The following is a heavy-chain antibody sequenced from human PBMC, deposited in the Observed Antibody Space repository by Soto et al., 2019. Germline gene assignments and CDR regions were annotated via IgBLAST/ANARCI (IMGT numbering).Heavy chain of an antibody. CDR3: ARHGAYYYDSSGYWGPDY. J-gene: IGHJ4*02. CDR1: GYSFPNYW. D-gene: IGHD3-22*01. V-gene: IGHV5-10-1*01. CDR2: IDPSDSYT. Sequence: PGESLKISCKGSGYSFPNYWINWVRQMPGKGLEWMGRIDPSDSYTNYSPSFQGHVTISADKSISTAYLQWNSLKASDTAMYYCARHGAYYYDSSGYWGPDYWGQGTLVTVSS.